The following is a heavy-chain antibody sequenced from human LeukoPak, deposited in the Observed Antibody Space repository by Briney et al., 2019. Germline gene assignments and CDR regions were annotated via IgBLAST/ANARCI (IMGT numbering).Heavy chain of an antibody. CDR3: VRDPGLYYYDSNGDQGYFDY. Sequence: GGSLRLSCAASGFTFSSYEVNWVCQAPGKGLEWVSYISSSGSTIYYADSVKGRFTISRDNARNTLYLQMNSLRFEDTAVYYCVRDPGLYYYDSNGDQGYFDYWGQGTLVTVSS. J-gene: IGHJ4*02. V-gene: IGHV3-48*03. CDR1: GFTFSSYE. CDR2: ISSSGSTI. D-gene: IGHD3-22*01.